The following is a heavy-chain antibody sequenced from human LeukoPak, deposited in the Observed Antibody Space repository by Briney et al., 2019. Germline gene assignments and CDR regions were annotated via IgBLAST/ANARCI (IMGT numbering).Heavy chain of an antibody. CDR1: GGSISSSSSIC. CDR3: ARNGGNSDYDY. Sequence: SETLSLTCAVSGGSISSSSSICWTWVRQPPGEGLVWIGEIYHNGATNYNPSLKSRVTMLLDKSKNQFFLKLNSVTAADTAVYYCARNGGNSDYDYWGQGTLVTVSA. D-gene: IGHD4-23*01. J-gene: IGHJ4*02. CDR2: IYHNGAT. V-gene: IGHV4-4*02.